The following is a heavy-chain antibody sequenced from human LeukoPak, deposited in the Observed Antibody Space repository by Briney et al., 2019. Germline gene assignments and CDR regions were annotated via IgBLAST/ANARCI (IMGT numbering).Heavy chain of an antibody. J-gene: IGHJ5*02. CDR2: VYYSGST. Sequence: SETLSLTCTVPGGSISTNSYYGGWIRQPPGKGLEWIGNVYYSGSTYYNPSLKSRVTISVDTSKNQFSLKLSSVTTADTAVYYCARQAIYSRGAWFDPWGQGTLVTVSS. V-gene: IGHV4-39*01. CDR1: GGSISTNSYY. CDR3: ARQAIYSRGAWFDP. D-gene: IGHD5-12*01.